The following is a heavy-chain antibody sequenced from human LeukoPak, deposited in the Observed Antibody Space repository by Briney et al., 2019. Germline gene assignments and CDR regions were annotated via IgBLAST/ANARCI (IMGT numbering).Heavy chain of an antibody. V-gene: IGHV3-48*01. CDR1: GFTFSDFS. J-gene: IGHJ4*02. CDR3: ARDLMGIAYRGAFYY. D-gene: IGHD6-13*01. CDR2: IGSAI. Sequence: GGSLRLSCVASGFTFSDFSLNWVRQAPGKGLEWISYIGSAIYYADSVKGRFTISRDNAENSLYLQMNSLRAEDTAVYYCARDLMGIAYRGAFYYWGQGTLVTVSS.